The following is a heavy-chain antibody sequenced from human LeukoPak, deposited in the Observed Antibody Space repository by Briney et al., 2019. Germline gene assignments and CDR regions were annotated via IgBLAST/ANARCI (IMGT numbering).Heavy chain of an antibody. CDR1: GGSISSYY. V-gene: IGHV4-4*07. CDR2: IYNSGST. J-gene: IGHJ4*02. D-gene: IGHD5-12*01. CDR3: ARQKGSGYDRYFDY. Sequence: SETLSLTCTVSGGSISSYYWSWIRQPAGKGLEGIGRIYNSGSTNYNPSLTSRGTMSVDTSKNQFSLKLGSVTAADTAVYYCARQKGSGYDRYFDYWGQGTLVTVSS.